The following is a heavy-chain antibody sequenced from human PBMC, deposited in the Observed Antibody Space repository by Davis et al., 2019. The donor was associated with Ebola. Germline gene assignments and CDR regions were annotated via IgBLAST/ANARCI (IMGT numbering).Heavy chain of an antibody. V-gene: IGHV4-38-2*01. D-gene: IGHD3-3*01. CDR3: ARKVLDYDFWSGYYRRTNYFDY. CDR1: GYSISSGYY. CDR2: IYHSGST. J-gene: IGHJ4*02. Sequence: PSETLSLTCAVSGYSISSGYYWGWIRQPPGKGLEWIGSIYHSGSTYYNPSLKSRVTISVDTSKNQFSLKLSSVTAADTAVYYCARKVLDYDFWSGYYRRTNYFDYWGQGTLVTVSS.